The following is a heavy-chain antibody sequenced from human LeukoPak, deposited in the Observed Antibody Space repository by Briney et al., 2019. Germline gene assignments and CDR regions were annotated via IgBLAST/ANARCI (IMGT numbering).Heavy chain of an antibody. CDR3: ATSPDIEASGTLYYLDF. J-gene: IGHJ4*02. Sequence: PGGSLRLSCAASGFTFRSYGMSWVRQAPGKGPEWVSSVSGSGGYTYYADSVQGRFTISRDNSKNTLSLQMNSLRAEDAAIYYCATSPDIEASGTLYYLDFWGQGTLVSVYS. CDR1: GFTFRSYG. CDR2: VSGSGGYT. V-gene: IGHV3-23*01. D-gene: IGHD1-14*01.